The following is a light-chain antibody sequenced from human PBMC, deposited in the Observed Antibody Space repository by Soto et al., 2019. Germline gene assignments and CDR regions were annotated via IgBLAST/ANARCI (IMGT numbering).Light chain of an antibody. CDR2: RAS. Sequence: EIVMTQSPATLSVPPGERATLSCRASQSVSANFAWYQQKPGQAPRLLIYRASIRATAVPARFTASGSGTEFTLTISSLQSEDFAVYYCQQYNSWPRTFGQGTRLEIK. CDR1: QSVSAN. CDR3: QQYNSWPRT. J-gene: IGKJ5*01. V-gene: IGKV3-15*01.